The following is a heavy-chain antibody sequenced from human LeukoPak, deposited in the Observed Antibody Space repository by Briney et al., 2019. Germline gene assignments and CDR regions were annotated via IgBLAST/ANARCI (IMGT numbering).Heavy chain of an antibody. V-gene: IGHV4-61*01. Sequence: SETLSLTCTVSGGSISSSSYYWGWIRQPPGKGLEWIGYIYYSGSTNYNPSLKSRVTISVDTSKNQFSLKLSSVTAADTAVYYCARDEYGDFQGFDFWGQGTRVTVSS. D-gene: IGHD4-17*01. J-gene: IGHJ4*02. CDR3: ARDEYGDFQGFDF. CDR1: GGSISSSSYY. CDR2: IYYSGST.